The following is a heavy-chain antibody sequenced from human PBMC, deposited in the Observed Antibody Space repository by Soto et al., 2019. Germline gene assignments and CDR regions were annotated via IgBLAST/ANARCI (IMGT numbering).Heavy chain of an antibody. CDR3: AKNPSYYDSSGYYFYY. J-gene: IGHJ4*02. CDR1: GFTFSSYA. CDR2: ISGSGGST. Sequence: GGSLRLSCAASGFTFSSYAMSWVRQAPGKGLEWVSAISGSGGSTYYADSVKGRFTISRDNSKNTLYLQMNSLRAEDTAVYYCAKNPSYYDSSGYYFYYWGQGTLVTVSS. V-gene: IGHV3-23*01. D-gene: IGHD3-22*01.